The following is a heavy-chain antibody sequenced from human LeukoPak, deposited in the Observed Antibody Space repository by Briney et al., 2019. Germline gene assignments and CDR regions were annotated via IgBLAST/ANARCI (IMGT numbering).Heavy chain of an antibody. CDR1: GGTFSNYA. D-gene: IGHD3-22*01. Sequence: ASVKVSCKASGGTFSNYAFSWVRQAPGQGLEWMGWITPIFGSQNYAQKFQGRVTITADESTSTAYMELSSLRSEDTAVYYCATLSHSPYYYDSKGYWGQGTLVTVSS. CDR2: ITPIFGSQ. V-gene: IGHV1-69*13. J-gene: IGHJ4*02. CDR3: ATLSHSPYYYDSKGY.